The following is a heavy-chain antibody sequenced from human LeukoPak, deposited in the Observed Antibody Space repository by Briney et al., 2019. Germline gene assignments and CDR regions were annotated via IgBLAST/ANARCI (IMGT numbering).Heavy chain of an antibody. J-gene: IGHJ1*01. Sequence: GGSLRLSCAASGFTFSSYAMSWVRQAPGKGLEWVSAISGSGGSTYYADSVKGRFTISRDNFKNTLYLQMNSLRAEDTAVYYCAKEALYYYDSSGYYLFQHWGQGTLVTVSS. V-gene: IGHV3-23*01. CDR1: GFTFSSYA. D-gene: IGHD3-22*01. CDR2: ISGSGGST. CDR3: AKEALYYYDSSGYYLFQH.